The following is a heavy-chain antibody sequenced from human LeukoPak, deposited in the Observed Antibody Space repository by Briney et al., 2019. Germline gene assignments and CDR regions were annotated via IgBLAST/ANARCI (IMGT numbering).Heavy chain of an antibody. V-gene: IGHV3-11*05. CDR3: ARAVSVSSYYFDC. CDR1: GFIFSDYY. J-gene: IGHJ4*02. Sequence: GGSLRLSCAASGFIFSDYYMSWIRQAPGKGLEWISYISSSSSYTNYVDSVKGRFTISRDNAENSLYLQMNSLRAEDTAVYYCARAVSVSSYYFDCWGRGTLVTVSS. CDR2: ISSSSSYT. D-gene: IGHD5/OR15-5a*01.